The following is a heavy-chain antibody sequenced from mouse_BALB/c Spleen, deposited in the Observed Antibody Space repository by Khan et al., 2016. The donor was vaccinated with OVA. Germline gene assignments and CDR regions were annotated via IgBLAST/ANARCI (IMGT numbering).Heavy chain of an antibody. CDR1: GYTFTSYW. D-gene: IGHD1-1*01. Sequence: QVQLQQPGADLVKAGPSVKMSCKASGYTFTSYWMHWVKQRLGQGLEWFAETNPTNGRTYYNEKFKSKATLTVDKSSSTAYMLLSGPTFEDTAVYYCARIKKIVATYFDYWGQGTTLTVSS. CDR3: ARIKKIVATYFDY. V-gene: IGHV1S81*02. J-gene: IGHJ2*01. CDR2: TNPTNGRT.